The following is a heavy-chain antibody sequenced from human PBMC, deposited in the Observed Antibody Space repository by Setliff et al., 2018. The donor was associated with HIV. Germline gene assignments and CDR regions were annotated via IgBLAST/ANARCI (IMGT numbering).Heavy chain of an antibody. V-gene: IGHV1-3*01. D-gene: IGHD2-2*01. J-gene: IGHJ4*01. CDR2: INVVTVNT. CDR1: GYSFTSYT. Sequence: ASVKVSCKTSGYSFTSYTMHWLRQAPGQRPEWMGWINVVTVNTKYSLKLQGRVTITRDTSATAVYMELSRLRSDDTAVYYCARVYCSTTSCNDEYFYDYWGQGTLVTVSS. CDR3: ARVYCSTTSCNDEYFYDY.